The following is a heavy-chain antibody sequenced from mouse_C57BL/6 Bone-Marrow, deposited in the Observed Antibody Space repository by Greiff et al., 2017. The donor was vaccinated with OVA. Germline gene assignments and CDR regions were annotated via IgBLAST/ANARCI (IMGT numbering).Heavy chain of an antibody. J-gene: IGHJ2*01. V-gene: IGHV1-81*01. CDR3: AIYALARVYFDY. Sequence: VQLQHSGAELARPGASVKLSCKASGYTFTSYGISWVKQRTGQGLEWIGEIYPRSGNTYYNEKFKGKATLTADKSSSTAYMELRSLTSEDSAVYFCAIYALARVYFDYWGQGTTLTVSS. D-gene: IGHD3-3*01. CDR1: GYTFTSYG. CDR2: IYPRSGNT.